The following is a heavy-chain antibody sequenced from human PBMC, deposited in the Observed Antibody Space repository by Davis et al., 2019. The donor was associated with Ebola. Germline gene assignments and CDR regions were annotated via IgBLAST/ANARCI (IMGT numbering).Heavy chain of an antibody. V-gene: IGHV3-9*01. D-gene: IGHD2-2*01. Sequence: SLKISCAASGFTFDDYAMHWVRQAPGKGLEWVSGISWNSGSIGYADSVKCRFTISRDNSGNMLYLHMNGLRADDTAVYYCTKASAPAAPYYFDSWGQGTQVTVSS. CDR3: TKASAPAAPYYFDS. CDR1: GFTFDDYA. CDR2: ISWNSGSI. J-gene: IGHJ4*02.